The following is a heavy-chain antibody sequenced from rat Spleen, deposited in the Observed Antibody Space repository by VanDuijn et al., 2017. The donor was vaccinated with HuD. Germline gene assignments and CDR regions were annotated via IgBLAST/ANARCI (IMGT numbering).Heavy chain of an antibody. D-gene: IGHD4-3*01. Sequence: EVQLVESGGGLVQPGRSMKLSCAASGFTFSDYYMAWVRQAPKKGLEWVASISYDGGSTYYRGSVKGRFTISRDNTKSTLYLQMDSLRSDDTATYYCATEELGRGYFDYWGQGVMVTVSS. CDR3: ATEELGRGYFDY. CDR2: ISYDGGST. J-gene: IGHJ2*01. V-gene: IGHV5-20*01. CDR1: GFTFSDYY.